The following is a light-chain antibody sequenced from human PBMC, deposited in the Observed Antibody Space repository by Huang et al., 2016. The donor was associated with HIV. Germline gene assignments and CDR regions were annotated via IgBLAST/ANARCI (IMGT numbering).Light chain of an antibody. J-gene: IGKJ1*01. V-gene: IGKV1-33*01. CDR1: HDISNY. CDR2: DAS. Sequence: DIQMTQSPSSLSASVGDRVTINCQSSHDISNYLNWYQQKPGKAPKHLIYDASNLETGVSSRFSVSGSVTDFTFTISSLQPEDIATYYCQHYDNLRTFGQGTKVEIK. CDR3: QHYDNLRT.